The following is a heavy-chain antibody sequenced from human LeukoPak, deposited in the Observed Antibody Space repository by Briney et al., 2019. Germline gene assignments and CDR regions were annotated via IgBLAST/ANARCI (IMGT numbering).Heavy chain of an antibody. Sequence: AGESLKISFKGSGYSFTTYWIGWVPQMPGKGLEWMGIIYPGDSDNRYSPSFQGQVTISADKSISTAYLQWSSLRASDTAMYYCARQTSVSYYRGSYYYYMDVWGKGTTVTISS. V-gene: IGHV5-51*01. CDR3: ARQTSVSYYRGSYYYYMDV. J-gene: IGHJ6*03. CDR2: IYPGDSDN. D-gene: IGHD1-26*01. CDR1: GYSFTTYW.